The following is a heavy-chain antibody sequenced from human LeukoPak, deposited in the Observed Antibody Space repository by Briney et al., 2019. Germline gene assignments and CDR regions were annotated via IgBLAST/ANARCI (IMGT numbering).Heavy chain of an antibody. CDR2: IFYSGST. V-gene: IGHV4-39*07. J-gene: IGHJ6*03. CDR3: ARATQIYYYYYMDV. CDR1: SGSISTSNYY. Sequence: SETLSLTCTVSSGSISTSNYYWGWVRQPPGKALEWIGNIFYSGSTYYSPSLKSRVTISLDTSRNQFSLKLSSVTAADTAVYYCARATQIYYYYYMDVWGKGTTVTVSS.